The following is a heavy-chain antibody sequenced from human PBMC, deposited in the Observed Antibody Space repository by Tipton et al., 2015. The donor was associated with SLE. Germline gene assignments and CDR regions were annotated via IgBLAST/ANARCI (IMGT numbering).Heavy chain of an antibody. D-gene: IGHD6-13*01. CDR2: IYPSGSI. V-gene: IGHV4-4*07. CDR3: ARLVTKRAWFDP. J-gene: IGHJ5*02. CDR1: GDSINSHY. Sequence: TLSLTCTVSGDSINSHYWSWIRQPAGKGLQWIGRIYPSGSINYNPSLKSRVTMSVDTSKNQFSLNLSSVTAADTAVYYCARLVTKRAWFDPWGQGTLVTVSS.